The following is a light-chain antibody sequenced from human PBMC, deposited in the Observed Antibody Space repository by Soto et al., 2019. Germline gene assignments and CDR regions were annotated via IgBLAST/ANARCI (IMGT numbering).Light chain of an antibody. CDR2: AAS. CDR3: QQYNRAPQT. Sequence: DIQLTQSPASLSASVGDRVTITCRASQCITNYLPWYHQKPGKVPMLLVYAASNLQSGVPSRFSGSGSGTDFTLTISSLQPEESATYYCQQYNRAPQTCGGGPRLEIK. J-gene: IGKJ4*02. CDR1: QCITNY. V-gene: IGKV1-27*01.